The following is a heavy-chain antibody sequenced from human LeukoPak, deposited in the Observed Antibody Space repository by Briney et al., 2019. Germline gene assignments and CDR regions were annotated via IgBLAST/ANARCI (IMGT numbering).Heavy chain of an antibody. CDR3: VKGRISEDGLDF. Sequence: GGSLRLSCAASGFTFSRSAMTWVRQTPGQGLDWVSSISSSGNTYYADSVKGRFTISRDNSKNILYLQMNSLRAEDTAVYYCVKGRISEDGLDFWGQGTLVTVSS. D-gene: IGHD6-13*01. V-gene: IGHV3-23*01. J-gene: IGHJ4*02. CDR1: GFTFSRSA. CDR2: ISSSGNT.